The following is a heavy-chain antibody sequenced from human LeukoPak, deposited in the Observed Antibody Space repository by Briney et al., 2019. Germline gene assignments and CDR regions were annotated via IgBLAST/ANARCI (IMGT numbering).Heavy chain of an antibody. CDR3: ARFEFPYSIDL. D-gene: IGHD2-21*01. J-gene: IGHJ6*02. CDR2: IRPDGSAV. CDR1: GFTFNQHS. Sequence: GGSLRLSCIASGFTFNQHSMSWVRQAPVKGLEWVASIRPDGSAVFYVDSVKGRFTFSRDNAKNSLDLQMNSLRAEDTAVYYCARFEFPYSIDLWGQGTMVTVSS. V-gene: IGHV3-7*01.